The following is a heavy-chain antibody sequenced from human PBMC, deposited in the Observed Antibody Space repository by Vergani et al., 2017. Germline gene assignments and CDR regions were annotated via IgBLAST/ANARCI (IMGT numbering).Heavy chain of an antibody. V-gene: IGHV5-51*01. D-gene: IGHD4-17*01. Sequence: EVQLVQSGAEVKKPGESLKISCKGSGYSFTSYWIGWVRQMPGKGLEWMGIIYPGDSDTRYRPSFQGQVTISADKSISTAYLQWSSLKASDTAMYYCARHLEPYGDYGHNCFDPWGQGTLVTVSS. CDR3: ARHLEPYGDYGHNCFDP. CDR2: IYPGDSDT. CDR1: GYSFTSYW. J-gene: IGHJ5*02.